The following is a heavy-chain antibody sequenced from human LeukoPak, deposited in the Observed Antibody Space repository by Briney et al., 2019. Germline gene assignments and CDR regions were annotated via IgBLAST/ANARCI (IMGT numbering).Heavy chain of an antibody. Sequence: ASVKVSCKASGHTFTSFYMHWVRQAPRQGLEWMGIINPSGGRTSYAQKFQGRVTMTRDRSTSTVYMELSSLRSEDTAVYYCATTRPIYGDYDFDYWGQGTPVTVSS. CDR2: INPSGGRT. CDR1: GHTFTSFY. D-gene: IGHD4-17*01. V-gene: IGHV1-46*01. CDR3: ATTRPIYGDYDFDY. J-gene: IGHJ4*02.